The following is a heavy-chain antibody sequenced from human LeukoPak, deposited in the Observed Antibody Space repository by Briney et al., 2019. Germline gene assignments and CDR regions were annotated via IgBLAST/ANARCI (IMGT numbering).Heavy chain of an antibody. CDR2: ISYDETNK. Sequence: PGRSLRLSCAASAFTFRSYAMHWVRQAPGKGLEWVAAISYDETNKFYADSVKGRFTISRDNSKKTLFLQMNSLRAEDTAVYYCAKDKYWGQGTLVTVSS. CDR1: AFTFRSYA. J-gene: IGHJ4*02. V-gene: IGHV3-30-3*01. CDR3: AKDKY.